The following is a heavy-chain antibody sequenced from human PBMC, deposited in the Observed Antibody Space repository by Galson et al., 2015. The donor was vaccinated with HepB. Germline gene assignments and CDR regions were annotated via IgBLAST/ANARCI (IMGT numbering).Heavy chain of an antibody. CDR2: ISGSGGST. J-gene: IGHJ4*02. CDR1: GFTFSSYA. CDR3: AKDRRYDFWSGYLDY. D-gene: IGHD3-3*01. Sequence: SLRLSCAASGFTFSSYAMSWVRQAPGKGLEWVSAISGSGGSTYYADSVKGRFTISRDNSKNTLYLQMNSLRAEDTAVYYCAKDRRYDFWSGYLDYWGQGTLVTVSS. V-gene: IGHV3-23*01.